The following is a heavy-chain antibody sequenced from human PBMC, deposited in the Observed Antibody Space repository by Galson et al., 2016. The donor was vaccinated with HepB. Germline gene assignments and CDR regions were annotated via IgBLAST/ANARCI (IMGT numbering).Heavy chain of an antibody. Sequence: DSLKGRFTISRDNAKNSLYLQMTSLRAEDTAVYYCARRDYYYYGMDVWGQGNPGHRLL. CDR3: ARRDYYYYGMDV. J-gene: IGHJ6*02. V-gene: IGHV3-21*06.